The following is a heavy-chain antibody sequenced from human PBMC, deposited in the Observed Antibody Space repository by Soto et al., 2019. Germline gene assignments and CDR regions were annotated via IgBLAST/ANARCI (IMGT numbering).Heavy chain of an antibody. CDR3: ARHTAGSLAHFGMDV. CDR2: IYYSGST. Sequence: QVQLQDSGPGLVNPSETLSLPCTVSGGSISSSYYYWGWIRQPPGKGLEWIGSIYYSGSTYYNPSVKSRVTMSVDTSKNQFSLNMNSVTAADTAVYYCARHTAGSLAHFGMDVWGQGTTVTVSS. V-gene: IGHV4-39*01. J-gene: IGHJ6*02. D-gene: IGHD3-10*01. CDR1: GGSISSSYYY.